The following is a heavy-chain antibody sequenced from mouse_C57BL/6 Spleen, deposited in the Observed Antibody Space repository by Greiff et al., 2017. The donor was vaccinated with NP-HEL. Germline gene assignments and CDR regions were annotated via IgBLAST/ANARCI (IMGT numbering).Heavy chain of an antibody. CDR3: ARDSSGYVDYAMDY. D-gene: IGHD3-2*02. V-gene: IGHV2-9-1*01. J-gene: IGHJ4*01. CDR1: GFSLTSYA. Sequence: VQLKESGPGLVAPSQSLSITCTVSGFSLTSYAISWVRQPPGKGLEWLGVIWTGGGTNYNSALKSRLSISKDNSKSQVFLKMNSLQTDDTARYYCARDSSGYVDYAMDYWGQGTSVTISS. CDR2: IWTGGGT.